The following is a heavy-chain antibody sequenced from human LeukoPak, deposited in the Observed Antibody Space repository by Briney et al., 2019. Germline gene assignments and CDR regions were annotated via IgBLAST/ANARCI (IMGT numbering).Heavy chain of an antibody. V-gene: IGHV3-23*01. CDR2: ISGSGSST. Sequence: GGSLRLSCAASGFTFSNYAMSWVRQARGKGLEWVSAISGSGSSTYYADSVKGRFTISRDNSKNTLYLQMNSLRAEDTAVYYCARTAVAGTRDDYWGQGTLVTVSS. CDR3: ARTAVAGTRDDY. CDR1: GFTFSNYA. D-gene: IGHD6-19*01. J-gene: IGHJ4*02.